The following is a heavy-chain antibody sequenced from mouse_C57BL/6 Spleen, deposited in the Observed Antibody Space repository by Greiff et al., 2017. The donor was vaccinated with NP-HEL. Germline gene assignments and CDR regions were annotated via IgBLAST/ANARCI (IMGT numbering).Heavy chain of an antibody. CDR2: ISSGSSTI. Sequence: EVKLMESGGGLVKPGGSLKLSCAASGFTFSDYGMHWVRQAPEKGLEWVAYISSGSSTIYYADTVKGRFTISRDNATTTLFLQLTRLRSEDTAMYYCARRAKGDAMDYWGQGTSVTVSS. V-gene: IGHV5-17*01. CDR3: ARRAKGDAMDY. D-gene: IGHD3-3*01. J-gene: IGHJ4*01. CDR1: GFTFSDYG.